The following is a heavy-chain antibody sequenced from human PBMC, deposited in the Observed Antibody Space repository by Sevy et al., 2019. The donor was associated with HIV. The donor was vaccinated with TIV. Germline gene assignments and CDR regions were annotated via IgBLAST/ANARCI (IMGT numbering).Heavy chain of an antibody. CDR2: INPDSGGP. Sequence: ASVKVSCKASGYTFTGYYMHWVRQAPGQGLEWMGWINPDSGGPNYAPKFQGRVTLTRDTSISTANMELGRLKSDDTAVYYCVRDDRDGYFDYWGQGTLVTVSS. CDR1: GYTFTGYY. J-gene: IGHJ4*02. V-gene: IGHV1-2*02. CDR3: VRDDRDGYFDY.